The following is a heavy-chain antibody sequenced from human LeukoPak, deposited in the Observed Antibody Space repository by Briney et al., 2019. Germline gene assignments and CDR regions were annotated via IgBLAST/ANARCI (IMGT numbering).Heavy chain of an antibody. D-gene: IGHD1-26*01. V-gene: IGHV3-23*01. Sequence: PGGSLRLSCAASGFTFSIYAMSWVRQAPGKGLDWVSTISGSGGSTYYADSVKGRFTISRDNSKNTLYLQMNSLRAEDAALYYCANNHGGGSNSPLNWFDPWGQGTLVTVSS. J-gene: IGHJ5*02. CDR2: ISGSGGST. CDR3: ANNHGGGSNSPLNWFDP. CDR1: GFTFSIYA.